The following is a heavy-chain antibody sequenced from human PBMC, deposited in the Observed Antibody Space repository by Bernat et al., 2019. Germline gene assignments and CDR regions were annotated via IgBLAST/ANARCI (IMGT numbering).Heavy chain of an antibody. CDR2: IYYSGST. CDR3: AREPARRVATLY. CDR1: GGSISSSSYY. Sequence: QLQLQESGPGLVKPSETLSLTCTVSGGSISSSSYYWSWIRQHPGKGLEWIGYIYYSGSTYYNPSLKSRVTISVDTSKNQFSLKLSSVTAADTAVYYCAREPARRVATLYWGQGTLVTVSS. V-gene: IGHV4-31*03. D-gene: IGHD5-12*01. J-gene: IGHJ4*02.